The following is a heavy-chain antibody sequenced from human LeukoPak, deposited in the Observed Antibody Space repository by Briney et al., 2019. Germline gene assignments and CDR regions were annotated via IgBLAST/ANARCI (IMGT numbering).Heavy chain of an antibody. CDR2: IRQDGSEK. D-gene: IGHD6-13*01. V-gene: IGHV3-7*01. CDR3: ARDGTAAGLYFDL. CDR1: GCTFTDYW. Sequence: PGGSLRLSCEVSGCTFTDYWMNWVRQAPGKGREWVASIRQDGSEKTYVDSVKGRFTISRDNTKNSLSLQLNGLRAEDTAVYYCARDGTAAGLYFDLWGQGTLVTVSS. J-gene: IGHJ4*01.